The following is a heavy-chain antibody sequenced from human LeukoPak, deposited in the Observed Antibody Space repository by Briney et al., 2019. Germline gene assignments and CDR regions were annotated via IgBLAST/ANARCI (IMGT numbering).Heavy chain of an antibody. CDR2: IYTSGST. V-gene: IGHV4-4*09. CDR1: GGSISSYY. J-gene: IGHJ6*03. Sequence: SETPSLTCTVSGGSISSYYWSWIRQPPGKGLEWIGYIYTSGSTNYNPSLKSRVTISVDTSKNQFSLKLSSVTAADTAVYYCARFSHRSPKPGYYYYYMDVWGKGTTVTVSS. D-gene: IGHD2-15*01. CDR3: ARFSHRSPKPGYYYYYMDV.